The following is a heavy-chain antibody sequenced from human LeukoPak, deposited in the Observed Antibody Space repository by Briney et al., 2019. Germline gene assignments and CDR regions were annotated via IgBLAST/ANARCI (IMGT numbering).Heavy chain of an antibody. CDR1: GFTFSSYA. CDR3: ARRYSGSYGVDY. J-gene: IGHJ4*02. CDR2: VRGSDAGT. D-gene: IGHD1-26*01. V-gene: IGHV3-23*01. Sequence: GGSLRLSCAASGFTFSSYAMNWVRQAPGKGLEWVSAVRGSDAGTSYADSVKGRFTISRDNSKNTLYLQMNSLRAEDTAVYYCARRYSGSYGVDYWGQGTLVTVSS.